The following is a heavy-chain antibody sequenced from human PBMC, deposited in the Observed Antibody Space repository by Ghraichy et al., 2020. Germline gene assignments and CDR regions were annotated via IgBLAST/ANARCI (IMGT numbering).Heavy chain of an antibody. J-gene: IGHJ6*02. D-gene: IGHD2-2*01. CDR2: IHLGNTRV. Sequence: GGSLRLSCAASGFNLNNYAMSWVRQAPGKGLEWVSKIHLGNTRVFYADSVKGRFSISRDSAKDSLVLEMNTLRAEDTAVYYCARLWGVVPTALVVMDVGGQGSTVTVSS. CDR1: GFNLNNYA. V-gene: IGHV3-48*01. CDR3: ARLWGVVPTALVVMDV.